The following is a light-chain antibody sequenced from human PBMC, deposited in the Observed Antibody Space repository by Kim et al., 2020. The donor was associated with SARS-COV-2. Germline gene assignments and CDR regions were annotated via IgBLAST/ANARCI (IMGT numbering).Light chain of an antibody. V-gene: IGKV1-5*03. CDR1: QSISIW. J-gene: IGKJ1*01. Sequence: ASGGDRVTITCRASQSISIWLAWYQQNPGKAPKLLIYKAFSLESGVPSRFSGSGSGTEFTLTISSLQPDDFATYYCQQYKSYPWTFGQGTKVDIK. CDR2: KAF. CDR3: QQYKSYPWT.